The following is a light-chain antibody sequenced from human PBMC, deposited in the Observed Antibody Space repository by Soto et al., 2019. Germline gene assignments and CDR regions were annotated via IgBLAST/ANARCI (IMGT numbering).Light chain of an antibody. V-gene: IGKV3-11*01. CDR3: QQRGNWPTYT. CDR2: DTS. J-gene: IGKJ2*01. CDR1: QSVGSD. Sequence: EIVLTQSPATLSLSPGERGTLSCRASQSVGSDLAWYQQKPGQAPRLLIYDTSNRATGIPARFSGSGSGTDFTLTISSLEPEDFAVYYCQQRGNWPTYTFGQGTKLEIE.